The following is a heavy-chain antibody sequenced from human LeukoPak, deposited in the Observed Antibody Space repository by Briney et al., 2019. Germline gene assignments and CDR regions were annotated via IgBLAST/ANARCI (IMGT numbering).Heavy chain of an antibody. Sequence: GGSLRLSCAASGFTFSTYGMHWVRQAPGKGLEWVGRIKSKTDGGTTDYAAPVKGRFTISRDDSKNTLYLQMNSLRAEDTAVYYCAKENLGDYYDSSGYFDYWGQGTLVTVSS. CDR3: AKENLGDYYDSSGYFDY. D-gene: IGHD3-22*01. V-gene: IGHV3-15*01. CDR2: IKSKTDGGTT. J-gene: IGHJ4*02. CDR1: GFTFSTYG.